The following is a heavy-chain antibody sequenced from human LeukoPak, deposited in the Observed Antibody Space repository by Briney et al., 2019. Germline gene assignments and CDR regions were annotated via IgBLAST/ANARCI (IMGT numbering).Heavy chain of an antibody. CDR2: IIPIFGTA. Sequence: ASVKVSCKAPGGTFSSYAISWVRQAPGQGLEWMGGIIPIFGTANYAQKFQGRVTITADESTSTAYMELSSLRSEDTAVYYCAREPRTEIAYCGGDCNSDWSGYFQHWGQGTLVTVSS. V-gene: IGHV1-69*13. J-gene: IGHJ1*01. D-gene: IGHD2-21*01. CDR3: AREPRTEIAYCGGDCNSDWSGYFQH. CDR1: GGTFSSYA.